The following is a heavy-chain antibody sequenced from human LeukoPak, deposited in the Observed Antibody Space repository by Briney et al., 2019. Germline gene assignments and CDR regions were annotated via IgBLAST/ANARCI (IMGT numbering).Heavy chain of an antibody. Sequence: SETLSLTCTVSGGSISSSSYYWGWIRQPPGKGLEWVGEINHSGSTNYNPSLKSRVTISVDTSKNQFSLKLSSVTAADTAVYYCARVAVGYYYDSSGYQAHDAFDIWGQGTMVTVSS. J-gene: IGHJ3*02. D-gene: IGHD3-22*01. CDR3: ARVAVGYYYDSSGYQAHDAFDI. CDR2: INHSGST. CDR1: GGSISSSSYY. V-gene: IGHV4-39*07.